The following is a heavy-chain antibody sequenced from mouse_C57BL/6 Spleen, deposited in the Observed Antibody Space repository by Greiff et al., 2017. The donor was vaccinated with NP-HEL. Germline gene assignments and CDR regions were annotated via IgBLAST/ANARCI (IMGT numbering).Heavy chain of an antibody. CDR2: IYPRSGNT. CDR3: ARGIYDGYYLWYFDV. J-gene: IGHJ1*03. Sequence: QVQLQQSGAELARPGASVKLSCKASGYTFTSYGISWVKQRTGQGLEWIGEIYPRSGNTYYNEKFKGKATLTADKSSSTAYMELRSLTSEDSAVYFCARGIYDGYYLWYFDVWGTGTTVTVSS. CDR1: GYTFTSYG. D-gene: IGHD2-3*01. V-gene: IGHV1-81*01.